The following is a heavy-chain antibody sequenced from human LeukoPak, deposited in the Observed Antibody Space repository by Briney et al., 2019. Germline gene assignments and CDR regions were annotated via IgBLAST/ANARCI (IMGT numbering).Heavy chain of an antibody. CDR2: IYYSGST. Sequence: SETLSLTCTVSGGSISSYYWSWIRQPPGKGLEWIGYIYYSGSTNYNPSLKSRVTISVDTSKNQFSLKLSSVTAADTAVYYCARDRGTGLFDYWGQGTLVTVSS. CDR1: GGSISSYY. CDR3: ARDRGTGLFDY. V-gene: IGHV4-59*01. J-gene: IGHJ4*02. D-gene: IGHD1-1*01.